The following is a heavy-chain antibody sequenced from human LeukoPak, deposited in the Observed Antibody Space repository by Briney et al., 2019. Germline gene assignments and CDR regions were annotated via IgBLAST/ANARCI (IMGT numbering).Heavy chain of an antibody. D-gene: IGHD3-22*01. CDR1: GCTFTSYG. CDR2: ISAYNGNT. J-gene: IGHJ4*02. CDR3: AKDPGSGYYYFDH. V-gene: IGHV1-18*01. Sequence: GASVKVSCKASGCTFTSYGISWVRQAPGQGLEWMGWISAYNGNTNYAQKLQGRVTMTTDTSTSTAYMELRSLRADDTAVYYCAKDPGSGYYYFDHWGQGTLVTVSS.